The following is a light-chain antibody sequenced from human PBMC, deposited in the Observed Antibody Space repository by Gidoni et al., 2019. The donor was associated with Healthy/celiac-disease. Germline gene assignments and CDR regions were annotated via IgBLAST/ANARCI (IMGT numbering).Light chain of an antibody. CDR2: DAS. CDR3: QQRSNWPRPT. V-gene: IGKV3-11*01. J-gene: IGKJ4*01. Sequence: EIVLTQSPATLSLSPGERATLSCRASQSVSSYLAWYQQKPGQAPRLLIYDASNRATGIPARFSGSGSGTDFTLTISSLEPEDFAVYYCQQRSNWPRPTFGGXTKVEIK. CDR1: QSVSSY.